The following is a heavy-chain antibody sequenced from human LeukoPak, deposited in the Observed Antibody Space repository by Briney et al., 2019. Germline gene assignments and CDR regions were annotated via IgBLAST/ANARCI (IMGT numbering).Heavy chain of an antibody. V-gene: IGHV1-2*02. CDR1: GYMFTGYY. CDR3: ARGYCSGDCFTLFDY. CDR2: INPNSGGT. D-gene: IGHD2-21*02. J-gene: IGHJ4*02. Sequence: ASVTVSCKASGYMFTGYYMHWVRQAPGQGLEWMGWINPNSGGTNYAQKFQGRVTMTRDTSISTAYMELSSLRSDDTAVYYCARGYCSGDCFTLFDYWGQGTLVTVSS.